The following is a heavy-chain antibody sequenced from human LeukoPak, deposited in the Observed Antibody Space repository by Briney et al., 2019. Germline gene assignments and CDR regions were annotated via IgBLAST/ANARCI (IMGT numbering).Heavy chain of an antibody. CDR1: GYTFTVNG. CDR2: ISGHNGNT. J-gene: IGHJ3*01. V-gene: IGHV1-18*01. Sequence: GASVRVSCKASGYTFTVNGINWVRQAPGQGLEWLGWISGHNGNTDYAQNVQGRVTMTTDTSTDTFYMELRSLSSDDTALYYCAGSAQFHDAFDVWGQGTMVTVSS. CDR3: AGSAQFHDAFDV.